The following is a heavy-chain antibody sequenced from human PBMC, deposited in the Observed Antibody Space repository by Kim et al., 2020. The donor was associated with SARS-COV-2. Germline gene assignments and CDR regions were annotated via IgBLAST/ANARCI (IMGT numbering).Heavy chain of an antibody. Sequence: GGSLRLSCVGSGFIFTDSWMNWVRQAPGKGLEWVACLKQDGGEKYYVGSVKGRFNISRDSTKNSLFLQMDSLRAEDTAVYYCTTNRGDYWGQGTLVSVSS. V-gene: IGHV3-7*01. D-gene: IGHD1-26*01. J-gene: IGHJ4*02. CDR3: TTNRGDY. CDR1: GFIFTDSW. CDR2: LKQDGGEK.